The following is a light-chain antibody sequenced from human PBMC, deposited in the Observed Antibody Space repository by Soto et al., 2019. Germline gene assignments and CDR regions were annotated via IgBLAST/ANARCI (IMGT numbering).Light chain of an antibody. CDR3: QHYGISPFFT. Sequence: EIVLTQSPGTLSLSPGERATLSCRASQTVTTSYLAWYQQKPGQAPRLLIYGVSSRATGIPDGFSGSGSGTDFTLTISRLEPEDFAVYYCQHYGISPFFTFGQGTKLEIK. J-gene: IGKJ2*01. CDR2: GVS. CDR1: QTVTTSY. V-gene: IGKV3-20*01.